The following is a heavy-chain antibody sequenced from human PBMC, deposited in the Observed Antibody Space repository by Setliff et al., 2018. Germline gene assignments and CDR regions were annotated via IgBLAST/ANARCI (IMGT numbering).Heavy chain of an antibody. V-gene: IGHV1-46*01. CDR2: ISPSGGTT. CDR3: ARDRGESGYDSYYGMDV. J-gene: IGHJ6*02. CDR1: GYTFTSHN. Sequence: GASVKVSCKASGYTFTSHNLHWVRQAPGQGLEWVSEISPSGGTTRNAQSFQGRVTLTRDTSTRTVYLDLSDLKSEDTAVYYCARDRGESGYDSYYGMDVWGQGTTGTVSS. D-gene: IGHD5-12*01.